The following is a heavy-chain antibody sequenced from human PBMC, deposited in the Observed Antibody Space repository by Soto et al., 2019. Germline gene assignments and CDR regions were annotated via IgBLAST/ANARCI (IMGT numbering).Heavy chain of an antibody. J-gene: IGHJ6*02. CDR2: IHPGDSDT. CDR3: ARVNLWFRDHPDYYYGMDV. CDR1: GYSFTSYW. Sequence: GASLKITCKGSGYSFTSYWIGWVRQMPGKGLKWMGIIHPGDSDTRYSPSFQRQVTISADKSISSAYLQWSSLKASDTAMYYCARVNLWFRDHPDYYYGMDVWGQGTTVTSP. V-gene: IGHV5-51*01. D-gene: IGHD3-10*01.